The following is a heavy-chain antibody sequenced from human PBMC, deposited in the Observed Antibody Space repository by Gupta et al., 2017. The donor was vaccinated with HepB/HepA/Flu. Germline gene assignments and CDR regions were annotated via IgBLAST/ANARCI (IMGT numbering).Heavy chain of an antibody. CDR3: AKENRYDDFWSAQNNWFDP. CDR2: ISGSGSYT. CDR1: GFTFSSSA. V-gene: IGHV3-23*01. Sequence: EVQVLESGGDLVQPGGSLRLSCAASGFTFSSSAMTWVRQAPGKGLEWVSAISGSGSYTYYADSVKGRFTISRDNSKNTLYLQMNSLRAEDTAIYYCAKENRYDDFWSAQNNWFDPWGQGTLVTVSS. J-gene: IGHJ5*02. D-gene: IGHD3-3*01.